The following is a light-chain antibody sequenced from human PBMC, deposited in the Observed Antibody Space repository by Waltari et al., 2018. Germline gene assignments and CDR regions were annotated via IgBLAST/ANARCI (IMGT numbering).Light chain of an antibody. CDR1: LPNLGSNY. J-gene: IGLJ3*02. Sequence: QSVLTQPPSASGTPGQRVAISCSGSLPNLGSNYLSWYQQLPGTAPKLLIFRNNQRPSGVPDRFSASKYGTSASLAIDGLRSEDEAVYFCAVWDGSLNARVFGGGTKLTVL. CDR3: AVWDGSLNARV. CDR2: RNN. V-gene: IGLV1-47*01.